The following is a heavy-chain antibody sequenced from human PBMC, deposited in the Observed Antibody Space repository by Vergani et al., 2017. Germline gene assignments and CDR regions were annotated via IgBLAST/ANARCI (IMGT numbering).Heavy chain of an antibody. CDR3: AREVTSQYYYYSMNV. CDR2: ISGGSNFI. V-gene: IGHV3-21*01. J-gene: IGHJ6*02. D-gene: IGHD4-23*01. Sequence: EVQLVESGGALVKPGGSLRLSCAASGFTFNTYTMNWVRQAPGKGLEWVSSISGGSNFIYYADSVKGRFTISRDNAKNSLYLQMNSLRAEDTAVYYCAREVTSQYYYYSMNVWAKGPRSPSP. CDR1: GFTFNTYT.